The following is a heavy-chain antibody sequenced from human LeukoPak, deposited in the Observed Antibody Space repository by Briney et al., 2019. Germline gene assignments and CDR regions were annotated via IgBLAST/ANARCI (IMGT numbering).Heavy chain of an antibody. V-gene: IGHV3-48*03. CDR3: ARDHSGYDFGY. CDR2: ISSSGSTI. CDR1: GFTFSSYE. Sequence: GGSLRLSCAASGFTFSSYEMNWVRQAPGTGLEWVSYISSSGSTIYYADSVKGRFTITRDNAKNSLYLQMNSLRAEDTAVYHCARDHSGYDFGYWGQGTLVTVSS. D-gene: IGHD5-12*01. J-gene: IGHJ4*02.